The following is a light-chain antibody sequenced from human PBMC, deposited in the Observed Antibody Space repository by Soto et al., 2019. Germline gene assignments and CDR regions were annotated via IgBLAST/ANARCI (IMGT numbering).Light chain of an antibody. J-gene: IGKJ3*01. CDR3: QQYGSF. Sequence: EIVLTQSPGTLSLSPGERATLSCRASQSVSSSYLAWYQQKPGQAPRLLIYGASSRATDIPDRFSGSGSGTDFTLTISRLEPEDFAVYYCQQYGSFFGPGTKVDIK. CDR1: QSVSSSY. V-gene: IGKV3-20*01. CDR2: GAS.